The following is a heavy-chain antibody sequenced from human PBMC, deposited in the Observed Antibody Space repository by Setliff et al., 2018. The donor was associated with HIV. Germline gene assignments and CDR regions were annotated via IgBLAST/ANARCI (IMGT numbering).Heavy chain of an antibody. J-gene: IGHJ6*03. V-gene: IGHV4-34*01. Sequence: PSETLSLTCAVYGGSFSGYYWSWIRQPPGKGLEWIGEINHSGSTNYNPSLKSRVTISVDTSKNQFSLKLSSVTAADTAVYYCARLRLLYYYYYMDVWGEGTTVTVSS. CDR3: ARLRLLYYYYYMDV. CDR1: GGSFSGYY. CDR2: INHSGST.